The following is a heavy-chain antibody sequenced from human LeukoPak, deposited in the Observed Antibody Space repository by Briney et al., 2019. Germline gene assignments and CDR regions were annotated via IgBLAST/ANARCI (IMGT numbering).Heavy chain of an antibody. CDR2: ISSSGSTI. J-gene: IGHJ4*02. D-gene: IGHD1-26*01. CDR1: GFTFSSYE. Sequence: GGSLRLSCAASGFTFSSYEMNWVRQAPGKGLEWVSYISSSGSTIYYADSVKGRFTISRDNSKNTLYLHMNSLRAEDTAVYYCAKGHRYSGSYHFDYWGQGTLVTVSS. V-gene: IGHV3-48*03. CDR3: AKGHRYSGSYHFDY.